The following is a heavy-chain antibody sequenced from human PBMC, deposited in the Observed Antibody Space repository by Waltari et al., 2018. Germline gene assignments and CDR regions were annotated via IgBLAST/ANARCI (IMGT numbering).Heavy chain of an antibody. Sequence: EVQLVESGGGLVQPGGSLRLSCAASGFTFSHYSMNWVRQAPGKGLEWLSYIRYSSSTIYYADSVKGRFIISRDNAKNSLYLQMNSLRAEDTAVYYCAKDSAGNSGSSDYWGQGTLVIVSS. CDR1: GFTFSHYS. J-gene: IGHJ4*02. V-gene: IGHV3-48*01. D-gene: IGHD6-6*01. CDR3: AKDSAGNSGSSDY. CDR2: IRYSSSTI.